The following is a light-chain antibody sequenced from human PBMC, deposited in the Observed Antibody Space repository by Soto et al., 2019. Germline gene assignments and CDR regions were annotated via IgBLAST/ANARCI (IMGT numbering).Light chain of an antibody. V-gene: IGKV3-15*01. J-gene: IGKJ1*01. CDR2: GAS. CDR1: QSVSSN. Sequence: EIVMTQSPATLSVSPGERATLSCRASQSVSSNLAWYQQKPGQAPRLLIYGASTRATGIPARFSGSGSGTEXTXTXXXLQSEDFAVYYCQQYNNWPPTWTFGQGTKVEIK. CDR3: QQYNNWPPTWT.